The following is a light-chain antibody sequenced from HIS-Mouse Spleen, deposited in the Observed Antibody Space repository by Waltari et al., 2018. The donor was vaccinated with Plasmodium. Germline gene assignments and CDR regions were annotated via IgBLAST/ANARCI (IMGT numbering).Light chain of an antibody. V-gene: IGKV3-15*01. CDR3: QQYNNWSFT. CDR2: GAS. J-gene: IGKJ3*01. Sequence: EIVMTQSPATLSVSPGERAPLSCRASQSVSSNLAWYQQKHGQAPRLLIYGASTRATGIPARFSGSGSGTEFTLTISSLQSEDFAVYYCQQYNNWSFTFGPGTKVDIK. CDR1: QSVSSN.